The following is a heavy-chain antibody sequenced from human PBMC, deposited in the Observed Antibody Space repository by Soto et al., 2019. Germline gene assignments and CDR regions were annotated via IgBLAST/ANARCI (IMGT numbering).Heavy chain of an antibody. V-gene: IGHV1-2*02. CDR3: AREVGSYTPQPSYNGFRT. Sequence: QVQLVQSGAEVKKPGASVKVSCKASGYTFTDYHIHWVRQAPGQGLEFMGWINTNNGGAGSAQQFQGRVTVTRDTSITTVYMELINLRSDDTAVYYCAREVGSYTPQPSYNGFRTWGQGTLITVSS. J-gene: IGHJ5*02. D-gene: IGHD1-1*01. CDR1: GYTFTDYH. CDR2: INTNNGGA.